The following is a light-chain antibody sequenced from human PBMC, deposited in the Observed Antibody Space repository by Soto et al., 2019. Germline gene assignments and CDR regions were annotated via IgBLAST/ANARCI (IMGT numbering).Light chain of an antibody. J-gene: IGKJ4*01. CDR3: QQADTSPLT. V-gene: IGKV1-12*01. CDR2: GAS. CDR1: QDIDMW. Sequence: DIQLTQSPSSVSVSVGDRLTITCRASQDIDMWLGWYQQKPGKAPKLLIYGASTLQSGVPSRFKGRGSGTDFTLTITSLQPEDSATYYCQQADTSPLTFGGGTKVDI.